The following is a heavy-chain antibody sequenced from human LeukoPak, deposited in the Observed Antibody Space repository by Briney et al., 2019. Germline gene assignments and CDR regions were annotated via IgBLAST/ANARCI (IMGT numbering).Heavy chain of an antibody. Sequence: PSEPLSLTCTVSGDSIGSSNYFWDWIRQPPGKGLEWIGRIYDGGSSYYNPSLKSRVTISVDTSKNQFSLNLSSVTAADTAVYYCARRRSGTYYRFDYWGQGTLVTVSS. CDR3: ARRRSGTYYRFDY. CDR2: IYDGGSS. CDR1: GDSIGSSNYF. D-gene: IGHD1-26*01. V-gene: IGHV4-39*01. J-gene: IGHJ4*02.